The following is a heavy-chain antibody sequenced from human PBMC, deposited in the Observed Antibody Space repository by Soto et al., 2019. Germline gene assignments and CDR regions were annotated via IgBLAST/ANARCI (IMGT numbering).Heavy chain of an antibody. V-gene: IGHV4-59*01. Sequence: QVQLQESGPGLVKPSETLSLTCTVSGGSISNYYWSWIRQPPGKGLEWIGYVHYNGNTNYNPSLQSRVTMSIDTSKNQFSLNLRSVTAADTAVYYCIGTSRDFDIWGQGTLVTVSS. D-gene: IGHD2-2*01. J-gene: IGHJ3*02. CDR1: GGSISNYY. CDR3: IGTSRDFDI. CDR2: VHYNGNT.